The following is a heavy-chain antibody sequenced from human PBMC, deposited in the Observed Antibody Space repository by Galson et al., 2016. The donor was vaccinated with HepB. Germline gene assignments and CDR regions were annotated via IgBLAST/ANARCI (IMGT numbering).Heavy chain of an antibody. V-gene: IGHV3-48*02. CDR2: ISGGSSTI. J-gene: IGHJ4*02. Sequence: SLRLSCAASGFTFSSSAMNWVRQAPGKGLEWLSHISGGSSTIYYADSVKGRFTVSRDNAKNSLYLQMNSLRDDDTAVYYCAKPFLSSGLYYFDYWAREPWSPSPQ. CDR1: GFTFSSSA. CDR3: AKPFLSSGLYYFDY. D-gene: IGHD6-19*01.